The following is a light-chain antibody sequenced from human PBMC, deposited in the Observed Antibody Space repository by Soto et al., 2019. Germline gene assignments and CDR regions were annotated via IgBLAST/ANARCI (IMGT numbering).Light chain of an antibody. J-gene: IGKJ4*01. CDR3: LQHKSYPLT. CDR2: AAS. V-gene: IGKV1-17*03. CDR1: QDINNY. Sequence: DIQMTQSPSAMSASVGDRVTITCRASQDINNYLVWFQQKPGKVPKRLIYAASSLKSGGPSRFYGSAYGTEGSLSSGGRQPEDFATYYCLQHKSYPLTFGGGTNVEL.